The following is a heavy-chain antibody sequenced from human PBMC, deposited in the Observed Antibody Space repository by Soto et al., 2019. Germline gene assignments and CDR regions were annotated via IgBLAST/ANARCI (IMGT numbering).Heavy chain of an antibody. J-gene: IGHJ4*02. Sequence: PGGSLRLSCAASGFTFSSYSMNWVRQAPGKGLEWVGFISSQAFGGTTEYAASVEGRFTISTDESKTIAYLQMNSLKAADTAVYFCATVYFYDSSADYYFDYWGQGTLVTVSS. CDR1: GFTFSSYS. V-gene: IGHV3-49*04. CDR3: ATVYFYDSSADYYFDY. D-gene: IGHD3-22*01. CDR2: ISSQAFGGTT.